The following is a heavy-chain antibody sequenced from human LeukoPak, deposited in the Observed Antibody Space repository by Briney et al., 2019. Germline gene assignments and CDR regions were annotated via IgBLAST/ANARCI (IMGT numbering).Heavy chain of an antibody. CDR3: ARVSVGILPTIAARPSKYYYYGMDV. D-gene: IGHD6-6*01. CDR2: ISAYNGNT. J-gene: IGHJ6*02. V-gene: IGHV1-18*01. Sequence: ASVTVSCKASGYTFTSHGISWVRQAPGQGLEWMGWISAYNGNTNYAQKLQGRVTMTTDTSTSTAYMELRSLRSDDTAVYYCARVSVGILPTIAARPSKYYYYGMDVWGQGTTVTVSS. CDR1: GYTFTSHG.